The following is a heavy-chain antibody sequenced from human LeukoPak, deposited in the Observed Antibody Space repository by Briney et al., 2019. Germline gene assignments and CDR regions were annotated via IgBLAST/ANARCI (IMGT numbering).Heavy chain of an antibody. V-gene: IGHV3-30*02. CDR1: GFTFSSYS. CDR2: IRYDGSNK. Sequence: GGSLRLSCAASGFTFSSYSMHWVRQAPGKGLEWVAFIRYDGSNKYYADSVKGRFTISRDNSKNTLYLQMNSLRAEDTAVYYCAKGLERESRLDSWGQGTLVTVSS. CDR3: AKGLERESRLDS. D-gene: IGHD1-1*01. J-gene: IGHJ4*02.